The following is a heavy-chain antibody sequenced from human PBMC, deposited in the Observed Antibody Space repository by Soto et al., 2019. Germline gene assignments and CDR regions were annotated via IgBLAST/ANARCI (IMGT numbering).Heavy chain of an antibody. CDR3: ASLKIVGANTRGDAFDI. J-gene: IGHJ3*02. D-gene: IGHD1-26*01. CDR2: ISAYNGNT. Sequence: QVQLVQSGAEVKKPGASVKVSCKAPGYTFPSYGITWVRQAPGQGLEGMRWISAYNGNTNYAQKLQGRVTMTTDTSTSTAYMELSSLRSDDTAVYYCASLKIVGANTRGDAFDIWGQGTMVTVSS. CDR1: GYTFPSYG. V-gene: IGHV1-18*01.